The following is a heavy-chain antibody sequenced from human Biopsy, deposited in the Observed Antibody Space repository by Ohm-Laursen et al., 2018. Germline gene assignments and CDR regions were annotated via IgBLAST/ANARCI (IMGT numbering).Heavy chain of an antibody. J-gene: IGHJ4*02. CDR2: ISSGGRA. CDR3: ARERQFRFLEGAFDY. V-gene: IGHV4-59*01. D-gene: IGHD3-3*01. CDR1: GGSISDDY. Sequence: GTLSLTCTVSGGSISDDYWNWIRQPPGKGLQVIGYISSGGRAKYNPSLKSRLTISLDTSKNHLSLRLSSVTAADSAIYYCARERQFRFLEGAFDYWGQGILVTVSS.